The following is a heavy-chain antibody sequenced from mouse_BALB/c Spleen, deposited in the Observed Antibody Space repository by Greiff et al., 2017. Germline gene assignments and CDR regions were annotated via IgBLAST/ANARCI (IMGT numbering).Heavy chain of an antibody. CDR2: IRLKSNNYAT. Sequence: EVMLVESGGGLVQPGGSMKLSCVASGFTFSNYWMNWVRQSPEKGLEWVAEIRLKSNNYATHYAESVKGRFTISRDDSKSSVYLQMNNLRAEDTGIYYCTGHDYDGSYWGQGTLVTVSA. CDR3: TGHDYDGSY. V-gene: IGHV6-6*02. J-gene: IGHJ3*01. D-gene: IGHD2-4*01. CDR1: GFTFSNYW.